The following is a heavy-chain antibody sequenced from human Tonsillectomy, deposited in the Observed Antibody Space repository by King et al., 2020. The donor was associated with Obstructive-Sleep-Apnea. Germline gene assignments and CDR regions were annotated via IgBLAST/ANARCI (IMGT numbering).Heavy chain of an antibody. CDR3: TRVWQNWKSELDY. CDR2: ISIGGTT. V-gene: IGHV3-66*01. Sequence: VQLVESGGGLVQPGGSLRLSCAASGLTVSSNYKSWVRQAPGKGLEWVSLISIGGTTYYADSVKGRFTITRDNSKTTLDLQMNSPRAEYTAVYYCTRVWQNWKSELDYWGQGILVTVSS. D-gene: IGHD1-1*01. CDR1: GLTVSSNY. J-gene: IGHJ4*02.